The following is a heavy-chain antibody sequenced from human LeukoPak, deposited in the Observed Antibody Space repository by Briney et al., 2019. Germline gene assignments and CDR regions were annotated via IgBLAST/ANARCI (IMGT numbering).Heavy chain of an antibody. CDR2: ISGSGGST. CDR1: GFTFSSYA. Sequence: GGSLRLSCAASGFTFSSYAMSWVRQAPGKGLEWVSAISGSGGSTYYADSVKGRFTISRDNSKNTLYLQMNSLRADDTAVYFCAKDTTPYSGNTFYFDYWGQGTLVTVSS. V-gene: IGHV3-23*01. CDR3: AKDTTPYSGNTFYFDY. D-gene: IGHD1-7*01. J-gene: IGHJ4*02.